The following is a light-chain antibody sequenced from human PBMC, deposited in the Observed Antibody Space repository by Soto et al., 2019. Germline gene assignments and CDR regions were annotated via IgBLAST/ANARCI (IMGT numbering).Light chain of an antibody. Sequence: DIQMTQSPSSLSASVGDRVTITCRASQGISIYLAWFQQKPGKAPQSLIYAASTLQSGVPSKFTGGGSGKDFTLTISSLQPEDSATYYCQQYNTYPRTFGQGTKVEVK. J-gene: IGKJ1*01. CDR2: AAS. CDR1: QGISIY. CDR3: QQYNTYPRT. V-gene: IGKV1-16*02.